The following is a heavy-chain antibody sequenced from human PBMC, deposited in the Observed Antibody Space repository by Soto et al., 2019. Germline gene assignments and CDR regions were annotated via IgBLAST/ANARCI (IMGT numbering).Heavy chain of an antibody. Sequence: SETLSLTCAVYGGSFSGYYWSWIRQPPGKGLEWIGEINHSGSTNYNPSLKSRVTISVDTSKNQFSLKLSSVTAADTAVYYCARAPGGRGAARRSFDYWGQGTLVTVSS. CDR2: INHSGST. J-gene: IGHJ4*02. CDR1: GGSFSGYY. CDR3: ARAPGGRGAARRSFDY. D-gene: IGHD6-6*01. V-gene: IGHV4-34*01.